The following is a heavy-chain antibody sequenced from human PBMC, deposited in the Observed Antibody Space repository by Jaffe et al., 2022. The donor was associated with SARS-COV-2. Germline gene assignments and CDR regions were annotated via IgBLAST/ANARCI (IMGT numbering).Heavy chain of an antibody. V-gene: IGHV4-61*02. CDR2: IYTSGST. Sequence: QVQLQESGPGLVKPSQTLSLTCTVSGGSISSGSYYWSWIRQPAGKGLEWIGRIYTSGSTNYNPSLKSRVTISVDTSKNQFSLKLSSVTAADTAVYYCARERSSSSTGLDYWGQGTLVTVSS. J-gene: IGHJ4*02. D-gene: IGHD6-6*01. CDR1: GGSISSGSYY. CDR3: ARERSSSSTGLDY.